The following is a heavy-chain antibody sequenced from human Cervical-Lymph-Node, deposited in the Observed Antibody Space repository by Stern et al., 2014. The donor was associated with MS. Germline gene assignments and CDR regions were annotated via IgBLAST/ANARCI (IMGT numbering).Heavy chain of an antibody. J-gene: IGHJ4*02. D-gene: IGHD3-10*01. CDR3: VLQTLGATY. CDR1: GGTLDNYA. V-gene: IGHV1-69*06. Sequence: QVQLVQSGAEVKKPGSSVKLSCKASGGTLDNYAMNWVRQAPGQGLLWMGGIIPIFVPANHDQNFQGRVTLTADNYTATAFTELTSLRSGDTAVYYCVLQTLGATYWGQGTPVTVAS. CDR2: IIPIFVPA.